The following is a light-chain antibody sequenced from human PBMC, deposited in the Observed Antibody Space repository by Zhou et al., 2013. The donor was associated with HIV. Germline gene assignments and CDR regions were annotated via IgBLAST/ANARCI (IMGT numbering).Light chain of an antibody. CDR2: KAS. CDR3: QQYDNYPYS. J-gene: IGKJ2*03. CDR1: QSSNW. Sequence: DIQMTQSPSTLSASVGDRVTITCRASQSSNWLAWYQQKPGKAPNLLIYKASSLESGVPSRFSGSGSGTEFTLTISSLQPDDFATYFCQQYDNYPYSFGQGTKLEIK. V-gene: IGKV1-5*03.